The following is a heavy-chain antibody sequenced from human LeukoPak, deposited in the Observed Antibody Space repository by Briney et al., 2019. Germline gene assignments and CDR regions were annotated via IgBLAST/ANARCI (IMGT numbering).Heavy chain of an antibody. CDR2: IYYSGST. D-gene: IGHD2-15*01. V-gene: IGHV4-39*01. CDR3: ARGGYCSGGRCEGEYAFHI. J-gene: IGHJ3*02. Sequence: PSETLSFTCTVSGGSISSISFYWGWIRQPPGKGLEWIGSIYYSGSTYYNPSLKSRVTISVDTSKNQFSLKLSSVTAADTAVYYCARGGYCSGGRCEGEYAFHIWGQGTMVTVSS. CDR1: GGSISSISFY.